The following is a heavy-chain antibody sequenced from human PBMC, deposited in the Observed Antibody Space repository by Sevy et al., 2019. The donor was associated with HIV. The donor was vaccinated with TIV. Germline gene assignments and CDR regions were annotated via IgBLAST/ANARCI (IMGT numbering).Heavy chain of an antibody. CDR1: GFSLNNYW. J-gene: IGHJ4*02. Sequence: GGSLRLSCAASGFSLNNYWMNWVRQAPGKGLEWVANIKQDGSVKYDVDSVKGRFTISRDNARNLLYLQMNSLRVEDTALYYCVRAIAAAGSFWGQGTLVTVSS. CDR2: IKQDGSVK. CDR3: VRAIAAAGSF. V-gene: IGHV3-7*01. D-gene: IGHD6-13*01.